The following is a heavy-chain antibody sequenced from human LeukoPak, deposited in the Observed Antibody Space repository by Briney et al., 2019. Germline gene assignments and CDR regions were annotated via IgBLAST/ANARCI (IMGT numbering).Heavy chain of an antibody. V-gene: IGHV4-39*01. CDR2: IYYSGST. Sequence: SETLSLTCTVSGGSISSSSYYWGWIRQPPGKGLEWIGSIYYSGSTYYNPSPKSRVTISVDTSKNQFSLKLSSVTAADTAVYYCATHFPPVKDLDTAMATRAFDIWGQGTMVTVSS. J-gene: IGHJ3*02. CDR3: ATHFPPVKDLDTAMATRAFDI. CDR1: GGSISSSSYY. D-gene: IGHD5-18*01.